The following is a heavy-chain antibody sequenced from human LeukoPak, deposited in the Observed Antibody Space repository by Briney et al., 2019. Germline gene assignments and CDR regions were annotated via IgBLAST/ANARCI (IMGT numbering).Heavy chain of an antibody. J-gene: IGHJ6*03. CDR2: INHSGST. CDR3: AKTLTGHYYYYMDV. D-gene: IGHD1-14*01. V-gene: IGHV4-34*01. CDR1: GGSFSGYY. Sequence: SETLSLTCAVYGGSFSGYYWSWIRQPPGKGLEWIGEINHSGSTNYNPSLKSRVTISVDTSKNQFSLKLSSVTAADTAVYYCAKTLTGHYYYYMDVWGKGTTVTVSS.